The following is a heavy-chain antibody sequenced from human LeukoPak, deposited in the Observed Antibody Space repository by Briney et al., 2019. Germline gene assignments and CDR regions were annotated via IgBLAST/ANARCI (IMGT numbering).Heavy chain of an antibody. Sequence: GGSLRLSCAASGFTFSSYGMSWVRQAPGKGLEWVSAISGSGGSTYYADSVKGRFTISRDNSKNTLYLQMNSLRVEDTAVYYCAKVRWDNSAWYYSDSWGQGTLVTVSS. CDR1: GFTFSSYG. CDR3: AKVRWDNSAWYYSDS. J-gene: IGHJ4*02. V-gene: IGHV3-23*01. CDR2: ISGSGGST. D-gene: IGHD6-19*01.